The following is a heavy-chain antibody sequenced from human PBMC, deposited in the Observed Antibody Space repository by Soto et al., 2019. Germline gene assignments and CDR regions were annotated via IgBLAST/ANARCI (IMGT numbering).Heavy chain of an antibody. CDR1: GASVSGGSHY. D-gene: IGHD4-17*01. Sequence: SETLSLTCTVSGASVSGGSHYWSWIRQTPGKGLEWIGYIYYSGITKYNPSLQSRVTISVDTSKNQVFLHLTSVTAADTAVYYCAKEDGGTPVTREVYFDYWGQGTLVTVSS. CDR3: AKEDGGTPVTREVYFDY. J-gene: IGHJ4*02. CDR2: IYYSGIT. V-gene: IGHV4-61*01.